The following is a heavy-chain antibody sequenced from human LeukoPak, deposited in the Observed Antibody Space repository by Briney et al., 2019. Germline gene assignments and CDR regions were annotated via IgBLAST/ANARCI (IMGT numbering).Heavy chain of an antibody. CDR3: AKGGPRYSYSSSWYYFDY. CDR2: ISGSGDRT. V-gene: IGHV3-23*01. Sequence: GGSLRLSCAASGLIVNNYAMSWVRQAPGKGLEWVSGISGSGDRTYYADSVKGRFSISRDNSKNTLYLQMNSLRAEDTAVYYCAKGGPRYSYSSSWYYFDYWGQGTLVTVSS. D-gene: IGHD6-13*01. CDR1: GLIVNNYA. J-gene: IGHJ4*02.